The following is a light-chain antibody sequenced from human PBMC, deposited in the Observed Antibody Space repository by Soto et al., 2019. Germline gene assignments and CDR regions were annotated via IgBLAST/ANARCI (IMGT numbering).Light chain of an antibody. J-gene: IGKJ1*01. V-gene: IGKV1-5*01. CDR3: QQYDSYWS. CDR2: DAS. Sequence: DIKRTQPPPTLSASVGARVPFPSRASQRLSNWWAWYQQKPGKPPNLLIYDASSLASGVPSRFSGTRSGTEFTLTISSLQPDDFATYYCQQYDSYWSFGQGTKVEVK. CDR1: QRLSNW.